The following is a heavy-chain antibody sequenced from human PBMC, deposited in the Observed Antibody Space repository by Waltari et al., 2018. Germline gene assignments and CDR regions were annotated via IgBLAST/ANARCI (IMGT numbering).Heavy chain of an antibody. CDR1: GGSISSGSYY. CDR3: ARERMVAATYYYYYYMDV. D-gene: IGHD2-15*01. J-gene: IGHJ6*03. Sequence: QVQLQESGPGLVKPSQTLSLTCTVSGGSISSGSYYWSWIRPPAGKGLEWIGRIYTSGSTNYNPSLKSRVTISVVTSKNQFSLKLSSVTAADTAVYYCARERMVAATYYYYYYMDVWGKGTTVTVSS. V-gene: IGHV4-61*02. CDR2: IYTSGST.